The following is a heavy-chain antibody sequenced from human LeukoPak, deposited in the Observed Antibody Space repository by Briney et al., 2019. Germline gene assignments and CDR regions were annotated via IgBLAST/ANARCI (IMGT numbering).Heavy chain of an antibody. V-gene: IGHV1-46*01. Sequence: ASVKVSCKASGYSFTRYFIHWVRQAPGQGLEWIGILNPSSGTTTYAQKFQGRVTMTRDMSSDTANMELGSLRSGDTALCYDYWGQGTQVTVSS. CDR2: LNPSSGTT. J-gene: IGHJ4*02. CDR3: Y. CDR1: GYSFTRYF.